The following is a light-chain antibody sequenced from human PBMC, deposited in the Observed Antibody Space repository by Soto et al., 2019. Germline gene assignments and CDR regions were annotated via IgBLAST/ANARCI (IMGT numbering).Light chain of an antibody. V-gene: IGKV1-6*02. CDR2: GAS. J-gene: IGKJ1*01. CDR3: LQDYNYPRT. Sequence: IHMTQSPSSLSASVGDRVTITCRASQAIRNDLGWYQQKPGKAPKALINGASNLQSGVPSRFSGSGSGTEFTLTISSLQTEDFATYYCLQDYNYPRTFGQGTKVDIK. CDR1: QAIRND.